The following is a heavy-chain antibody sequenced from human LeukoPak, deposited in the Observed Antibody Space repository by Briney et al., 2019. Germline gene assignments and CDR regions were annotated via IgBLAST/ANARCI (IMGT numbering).Heavy chain of an antibody. D-gene: IGHD3-3*01. Sequence: ASVKVSCKASGYTFTSYGISWVRQAPGQGLEWMGWISAYNGNTNYAQKLQGRVTMTTDTSTSTAYMELRSLRSDDTAVYYCARDVYDFWSGRTYWYFDLWGRGTLVTVSS. CDR1: GYTFTSYG. J-gene: IGHJ2*01. CDR3: ARDVYDFWSGRTYWYFDL. CDR2: ISAYNGNT. V-gene: IGHV1-18*01.